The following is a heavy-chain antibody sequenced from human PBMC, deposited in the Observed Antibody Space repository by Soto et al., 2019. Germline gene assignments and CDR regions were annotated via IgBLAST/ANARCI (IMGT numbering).Heavy chain of an antibody. V-gene: IGHV1-18*01. D-gene: IGHD2-21*02. CDR3: ARASYRDSSDY. CDR1: GYTFTSYG. J-gene: IGHJ4*02. Sequence: ASVKVSCKASGYTFTSYGSIWVRQAPGQGLEWMGWISAYNGNTNYAQKLQGRVTMTTDTSTSTAYMELRSLRSDDTAVYYCARASYRDSSDYRGQGTLVTVSS. CDR2: ISAYNGNT.